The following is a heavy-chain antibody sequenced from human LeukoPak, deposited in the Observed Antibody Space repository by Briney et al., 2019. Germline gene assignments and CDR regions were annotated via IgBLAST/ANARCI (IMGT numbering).Heavy chain of an antibody. V-gene: IGHV1-18*01. Sequence: ASVKVSCKTSGYTFISYGISWVRQAPGQGLEGMGWISGNNGNTKYEQTFQDRVTMTTDTSTSTAYMELRSLRSDDTAVYYCARDGIGDHFWSLFDYWGQGALVTVSS. D-gene: IGHD3-3*02. CDR3: ARDGIGDHFWSLFDY. CDR2: ISGNNGNT. CDR1: GYTFISYG. J-gene: IGHJ4*02.